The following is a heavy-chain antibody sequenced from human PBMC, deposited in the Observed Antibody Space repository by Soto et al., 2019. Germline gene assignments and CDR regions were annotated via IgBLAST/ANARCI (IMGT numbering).Heavy chain of an antibody. Sequence: QVQLVDSGGGVVQPGRSLRLSCAASGFTFSNYGMHWVRQAPGKGLEWVALISYDGSNKYYADSVKGRFTISRDNSKNTLYLQMNSLRAEDTAVYYCVKVPLRPYYFDYWCQGNVVTVSS. J-gene: IGHJ4*02. V-gene: IGHV3-30*18. CDR2: ISYDGSNK. D-gene: IGHD3-16*01. CDR3: VKVPLRPYYFDY. CDR1: GFTFSNYG.